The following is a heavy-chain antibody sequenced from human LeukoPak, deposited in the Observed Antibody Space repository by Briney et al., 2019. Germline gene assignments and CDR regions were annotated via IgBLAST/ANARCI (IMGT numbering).Heavy chain of an antibody. J-gene: IGHJ4*02. CDR3: VYGSGSYYPKALDY. CDR1: GDTFSSYA. Sequence: SVKVSCKASGDTFSSYAISWVRQAPGQGLEWMGGIIPIFGTANYAQKFQGRVTITADESTSAAYMELSSLRSEDTAVYYCVYGSGSYYPKALDYWGQGTLVTVSS. CDR2: IIPIFGTA. V-gene: IGHV1-69*13. D-gene: IGHD3-10*01.